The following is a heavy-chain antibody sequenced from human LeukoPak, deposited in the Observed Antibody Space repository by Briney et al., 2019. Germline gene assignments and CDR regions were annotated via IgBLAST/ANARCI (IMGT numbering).Heavy chain of an antibody. D-gene: IGHD3-10*01. J-gene: IGHJ4*02. V-gene: IGHV4-59*12. CDR3: ARGIGLWFGESYFDY. CDR1: GDSISGFH. Sequence: PSETLSLTCTVSGDSISGFHWSWIRQPPGKGLEWIGYIYYSGSTNYNPSLKSRVTISVDKSKNQFSLKLSSVTAADTAVYYCARGIGLWFGESYFDYWGQGTLVTVSS. CDR2: IYYSGST.